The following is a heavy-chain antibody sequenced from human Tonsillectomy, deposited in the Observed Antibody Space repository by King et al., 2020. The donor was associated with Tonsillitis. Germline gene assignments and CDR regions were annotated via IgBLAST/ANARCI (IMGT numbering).Heavy chain of an antibody. V-gene: IGHV3-30-3*01. CDR2: ISYDGSNK. CDR1: GFTFSSYA. D-gene: IGHD3-10*01. Sequence: QLVQSGGGVVQPGRSLRLSCAASGFTFSSYAMHWVRQAPGKGLEWVAVISYDGSNKYYADSVKGRFTISRDNSKNTLYLQMNSLRAEDTAVYYCARVGRGVISPLGYWGQGTLVTVSS. CDR3: ARVGRGVISPLGY. J-gene: IGHJ4*02.